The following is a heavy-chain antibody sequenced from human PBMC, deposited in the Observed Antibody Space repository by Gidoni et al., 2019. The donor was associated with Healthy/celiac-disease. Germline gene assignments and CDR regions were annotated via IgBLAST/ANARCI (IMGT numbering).Heavy chain of an antibody. CDR2: IYYSGST. J-gene: IGHJ6*02. D-gene: IGHD3-3*01. V-gene: IGHV4-31*03. Sequence: QVQLQESGPGLVKPSHTLSLTCTVSGGSFSSGGYYWSWLRQHPGKGLEWIGYIYYSGSTYYNPSLKSRVTISVDTSKNQFSLKLSSVTAADTAVYYCARDRITIFGVAPRSYYYYGMDVWGQGTTVTVSS. CDR3: ARDRITIFGVAPRSYYYYGMDV. CDR1: GGSFSSGGYY.